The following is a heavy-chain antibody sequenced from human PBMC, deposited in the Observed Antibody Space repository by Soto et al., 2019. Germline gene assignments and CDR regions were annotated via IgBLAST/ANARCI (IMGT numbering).Heavy chain of an antibody. D-gene: IGHD5-12*01. CDR3: SRGRGYSYGLDP. Sequence: QVQLQESGPGLVKPSQTLSLTCTVSGDSISSANNYWSWIRQPPGEGLEWIGFISYSGTTSYSPYLKSRLAISLDTSKNQFSLSLPSVTAADTAVYYCSRGRGYSYGLDPWGQGTLVTVSS. CDR2: ISYSGTT. V-gene: IGHV4-30-4*01. CDR1: GDSISSANNY. J-gene: IGHJ5*02.